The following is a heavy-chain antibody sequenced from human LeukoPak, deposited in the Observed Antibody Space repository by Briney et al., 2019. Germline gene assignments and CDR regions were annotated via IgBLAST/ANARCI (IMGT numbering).Heavy chain of an antibody. J-gene: IGHJ5*02. D-gene: IGHD2-2*01. CDR3: ARDGCSTSCKYNWFDP. Sequence: SETLSLTCTVSGGSISSYYWRWIRQPAGKGLEWIGRIYTSGSTNYNPSLKSRVTMSVDTSKNQFSLKLSSVTAADTAVYYCARDGCSTSCKYNWFDPWGQGTLVTVSS. CDR1: GGSISSYY. CDR2: IYTSGST. V-gene: IGHV4-4*07.